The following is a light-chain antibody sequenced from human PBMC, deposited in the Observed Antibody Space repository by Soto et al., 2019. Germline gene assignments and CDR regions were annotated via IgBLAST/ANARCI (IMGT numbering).Light chain of an antibody. CDR3: QQYNDNWT. CDR2: KAS. J-gene: IGKJ1*01. CDR1: QSISSW. V-gene: IGKV1-5*03. Sequence: DIQMTQSPSTLSASVGDRVTITCRASQSISSWLAWYQQKPGQAPKLLIYKASTLQSGVPSRFSGSGSGTEFTIAISSLQPDDSATYYCQQYNDNWTFGQGTTVE.